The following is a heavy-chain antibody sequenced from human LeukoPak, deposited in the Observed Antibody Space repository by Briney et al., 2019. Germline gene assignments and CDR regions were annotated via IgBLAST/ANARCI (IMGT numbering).Heavy chain of an antibody. V-gene: IGHV3-23*01. D-gene: IGHD1-26*01. CDR3: ARVDSGNYDY. J-gene: IGHJ4*02. CDR2: IDGSDGAS. CDR1: GFRFSSYV. Sequence: QPGGSLRLSCAASGFRFSSYVMSWVRQAPGKGLEYVSSIDGSDGASYYADSVKGRFTISRDNSKNTLFVQMNSLRVEDTAVYYCARVDSGNYDYWGQGTLLTVSS.